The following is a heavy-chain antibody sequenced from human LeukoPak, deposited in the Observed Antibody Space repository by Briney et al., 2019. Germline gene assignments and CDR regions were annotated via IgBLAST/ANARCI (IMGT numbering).Heavy chain of an antibody. D-gene: IGHD4-17*01. Sequence: GGSLRLSCEASGFTFSSYGMHWVRQAPGKGLEWVAFIRYDGSNKNYADSVKGRFTISRDNSKNTLYLQMNSLRAEDTAVYYCAKTGASGDYGDYGGGYYYYGMDVWGQGTTVTVSS. CDR2: IRYDGSNK. J-gene: IGHJ6*02. V-gene: IGHV3-30*02. CDR1: GFTFSSYG. CDR3: AKTGASGDYGDYGGGYYYYGMDV.